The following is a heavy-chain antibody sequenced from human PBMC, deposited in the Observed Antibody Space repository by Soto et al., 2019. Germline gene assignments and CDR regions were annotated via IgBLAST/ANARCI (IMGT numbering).Heavy chain of an antibody. Sequence: GGSLRLSCAASGFTFSSYGMHWVRQAPGKGLEWVAVIWYDGSNKYYADSVKGRFTISRDNSKNTLYLQMNSLRAEDTAVYYCARDCSGGSCYSFAFDIWGQGTMVTVSS. CDR1: GFTFSSYG. J-gene: IGHJ3*02. CDR2: IWYDGSNK. CDR3: ARDCSGGSCYSFAFDI. V-gene: IGHV3-33*01. D-gene: IGHD2-15*01.